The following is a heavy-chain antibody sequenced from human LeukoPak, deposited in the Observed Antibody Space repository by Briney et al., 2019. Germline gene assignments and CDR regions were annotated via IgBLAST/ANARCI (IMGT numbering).Heavy chain of an antibody. D-gene: IGHD2-15*01. Sequence: PSETLSLTCTVSGGSISSYYWSWIRQPPGKGLEWIGYIYYSGSTNYNPSLKSRVTISVDTSKNQFSLKLSSVTAADTAVYYCARHNIGYCSGGSCYSVNNYYYYYMDVWGKGTTVTVSS. V-gene: IGHV4-59*08. J-gene: IGHJ6*03. CDR3: ARHNIGYCSGGSCYSVNNYYYYYMDV. CDR1: GGSISSYY. CDR2: IYYSGST.